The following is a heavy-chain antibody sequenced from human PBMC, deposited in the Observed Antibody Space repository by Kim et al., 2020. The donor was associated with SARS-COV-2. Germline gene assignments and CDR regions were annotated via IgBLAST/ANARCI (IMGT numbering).Heavy chain of an antibody. CDR3: ARATFIAAAGTGDSYYYDGMDV. CDR1: GGSISSGSYY. D-gene: IGHD6-13*01. V-gene: IGHV4-61*02. J-gene: IGHJ6*02. CDR2: IYTSGST. Sequence: SETLSLTCTVSGGSISSGSYYWSWIRQPAGKGLEWIGRIYTSGSTNYNPSLKSRVTISVDTSKNQFSLKLSSVTAADTAGYYCARATFIAAAGTGDSYYYDGMDVWGQGTTVTVPS.